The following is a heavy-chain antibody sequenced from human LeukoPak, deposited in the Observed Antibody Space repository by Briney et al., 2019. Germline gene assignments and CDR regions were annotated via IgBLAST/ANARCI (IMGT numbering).Heavy chain of an antibody. CDR2: IYYSGST. Sequence: PSETLSLTCTVSGGSMSSYYWSWIRQPPGKGVEWGGYIYYSGSTNHNPSLKSRVTISVDTSRNQFSLKLSSVTAADTAVYYCATLTYCSGGSCFPKYFQHWGQGTLVAVSS. V-gene: IGHV4-59*08. CDR3: ATLTYCSGGSCFPKYFQH. CDR1: GGSMSSYY. J-gene: IGHJ1*01. D-gene: IGHD2-15*01.